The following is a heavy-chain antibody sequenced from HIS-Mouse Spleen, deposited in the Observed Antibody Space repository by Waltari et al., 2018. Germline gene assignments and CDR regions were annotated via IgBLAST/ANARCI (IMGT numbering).Heavy chain of an antibody. V-gene: IGHV4-39*07. CDR2: IYYSGST. CDR1: GGSISSSSYY. Sequence: QLQLQESGPGLVKPSETLSLTCTVSGGSISSSSYYGGWIRQPPGKGLEWIGSIYYSGSTYYNPSLKSRVTISVDTSKNQFSLKLSSVTAADTAVYYCARWGSLTDPDYWGQGTLVTVSS. CDR3: ARWGSLTDPDY. J-gene: IGHJ4*02. D-gene: IGHD3-16*02.